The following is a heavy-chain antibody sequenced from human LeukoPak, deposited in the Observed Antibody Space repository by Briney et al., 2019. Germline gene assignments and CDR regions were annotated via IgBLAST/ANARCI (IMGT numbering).Heavy chain of an antibody. CDR1: GFTFSSYG. V-gene: IGHV1-2*02. D-gene: IGHD6-19*01. J-gene: IGHJ5*02. CDR2: INPNSGGT. Sequence: GGSLRLSCAASGFTFSSYGMHWVRQAPGQGLEWMGWINPNSGGTNYAQKFQGRVTMTRDTSISTAYMELSRLRSDDTAVYYCARGPASGWIYNWFDPWGQGTLVTVSS. CDR3: ARGPASGWIYNWFDP.